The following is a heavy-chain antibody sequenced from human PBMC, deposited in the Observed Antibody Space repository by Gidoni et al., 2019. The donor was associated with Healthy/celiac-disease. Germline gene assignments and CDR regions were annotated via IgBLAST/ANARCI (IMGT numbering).Heavy chain of an antibody. J-gene: IGHJ4*02. D-gene: IGHD3-22*01. Sequence: QLQLQESGPGLVKPSETLSLTCTVSGGSISSSSYYWGWIRPPPGKGLEWIGSIYYSGSTYYNPSLKSRVTISVDTSKNQFSLKLSSVTAADTAVYYCASSPYYYDSSGYYETYYFDYWGQGTLVTVSS. CDR1: GGSISSSSYY. CDR2: IYYSGST. CDR3: ASSPYYYDSSGYYETYYFDY. V-gene: IGHV4-39*01.